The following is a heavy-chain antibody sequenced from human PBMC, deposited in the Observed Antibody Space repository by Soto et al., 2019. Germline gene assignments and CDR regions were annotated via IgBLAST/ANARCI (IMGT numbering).Heavy chain of an antibody. CDR1: GFTFDNYA. V-gene: IGHV3-23*01. CDR2: ISGTGGTT. J-gene: IGHJ4*02. D-gene: IGHD6-6*01. CDR3: AKDLRAARFPFDY. Sequence: GGSLRLSCAVSGFTFDNYAMSWVRQAPGKGLEWVSTISGTGGTTYYADSVKGRFTISRDNSKNTLYLQMNRLRAEDTAVYYCAKDLRAARFPFDYWGQGTLVTVSS.